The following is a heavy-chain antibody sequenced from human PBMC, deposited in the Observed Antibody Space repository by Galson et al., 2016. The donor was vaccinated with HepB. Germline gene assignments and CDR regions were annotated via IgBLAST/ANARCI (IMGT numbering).Heavy chain of an antibody. CDR2: RYYIGST. V-gene: IGHV4-39*01. CDR1: GDSLSSSSHH. D-gene: IGHD6-19*01. J-gene: IGHJ5*02. Sequence: ETMSLTCTVSGDSLSSSSHHWAWVRQPPGKGLEWIGSRYYIGSTYYNPSLKTRVTISVDTSKNQLSLKLASVTAADTAVYYCARYFMGPRGWYPDWFDPWGQGTLVSVSS. CDR3: ARYFMGPRGWYPDWFDP.